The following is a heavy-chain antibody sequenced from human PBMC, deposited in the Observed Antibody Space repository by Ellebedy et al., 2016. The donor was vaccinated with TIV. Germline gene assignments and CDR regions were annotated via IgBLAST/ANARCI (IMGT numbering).Heavy chain of an antibody. Sequence: GGSLRLXXAASGFSFTNAWMTWVRQAPGKVLEWVGRIKSKTDGGTTDYAAPVKGRFTISRDDSKNTLYLQMNSLKTEDTAVYYCTTGTTYDSTGYYSVNWGQGTLVTVSS. CDR3: TTGTTYDSTGYYSVN. V-gene: IGHV3-15*01. D-gene: IGHD3-22*01. CDR1: GFSFTNAW. J-gene: IGHJ4*02. CDR2: IKSKTDGGTT.